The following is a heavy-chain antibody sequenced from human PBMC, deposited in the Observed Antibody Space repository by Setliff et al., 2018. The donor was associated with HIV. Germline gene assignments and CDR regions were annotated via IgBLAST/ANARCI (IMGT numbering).Heavy chain of an antibody. V-gene: IGHV4-4*09. Sequence: SETLSLTCTVSGDSISTDYWTWIRQPPGKGLEWIGYIYNSASTSYNPSLKSRVTISVDTSKNQFSLRLRSVTAADTAVYYCASYRKAERWLQLGGNFDYWGQGTLVTVSS. CDR2: IYNSAST. CDR1: GDSISTDY. J-gene: IGHJ4*02. CDR3: ASYRKAERWLQLGGNFDY. D-gene: IGHD5-12*01.